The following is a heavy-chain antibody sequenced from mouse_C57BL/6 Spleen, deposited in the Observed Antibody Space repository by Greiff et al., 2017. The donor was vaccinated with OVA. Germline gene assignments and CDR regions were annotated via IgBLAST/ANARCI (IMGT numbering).Heavy chain of an antibody. CDR2: IYPRSGNT. Sequence: QVQLKQSGAELARPGASVKLSCKASGYTFTSYGISWVKQRTGQGLEWIGEIYPRSGNTYYNEKFKGKATLTADKSSSTAYMELRSLTSEDSAVYFCARKATEFAYWGQGTLVTVSA. CDR1: GYTFTSYG. J-gene: IGHJ3*01. D-gene: IGHD3-2*02. V-gene: IGHV1-81*01. CDR3: ARKATEFAY.